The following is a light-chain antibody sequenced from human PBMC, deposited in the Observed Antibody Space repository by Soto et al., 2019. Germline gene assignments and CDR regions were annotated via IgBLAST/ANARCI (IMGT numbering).Light chain of an antibody. J-gene: IGKJ1*01. Sequence: EIVLTQSPGTLSLSPGERATLSCRASQSVSSSYLAWYQQKPGQAPRLLIYGASTRATGGPARFSGSGSGTDFTLTISRLEPEDFAVYYCQQYGSSPGTFGQGTKVDI. V-gene: IGKV3-20*01. CDR1: QSVSSSY. CDR2: GAS. CDR3: QQYGSSPGT.